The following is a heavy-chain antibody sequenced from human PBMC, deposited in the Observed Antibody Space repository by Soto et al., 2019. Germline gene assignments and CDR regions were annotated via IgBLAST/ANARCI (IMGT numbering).Heavy chain of an antibody. J-gene: IGHJ6*03. CDR1: GYTFTSYG. D-gene: IGHD2-15*01. CDR3: ACDFVLEGAATLWYYYMDV. CDR2: ISAYNGNT. Sequence: ASVKVSCKASGYTFTSYGISWVRQAPGQGLEWMGWISAYNGNTNYAQKLQGRVTMTTDTSTSTAYMEMRSLRSDDTAVYYYACDFVLEGAATLWYYYMDVWGKGTTVTVSS. V-gene: IGHV1-18*01.